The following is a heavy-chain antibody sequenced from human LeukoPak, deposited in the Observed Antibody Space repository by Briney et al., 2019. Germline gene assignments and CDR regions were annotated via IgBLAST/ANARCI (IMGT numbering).Heavy chain of an antibody. D-gene: IGHD2-2*01. CDR3: ARSMYERPLIPAYQFDY. CDR2: IIPIFGTT. V-gene: IGHV1-69*13. CDR1: GGTFSNYL. Sequence: SVKVSCKASGGTFSNYLMSWVRQAPGQGLEWMGGIIPIFGTTNFAQRFQGRVTITADESTSTVYMELSRLRSEDTAVYYCARSMYERPLIPAYQFDYWGQGTLVTVSS. J-gene: IGHJ4*02.